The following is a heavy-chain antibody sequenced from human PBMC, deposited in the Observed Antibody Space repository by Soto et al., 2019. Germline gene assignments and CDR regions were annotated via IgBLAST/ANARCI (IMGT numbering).Heavy chain of an antibody. CDR3: ARAFGVVIIPTGEFDP. CDR1: GYSFTSYW. D-gene: IGHD3-3*01. J-gene: IGHJ5*02. CDR2: IYPGDSDT. Sequence: PGESLKISCKGSGYSFTSYWIGWVRQMPGKGLEWMGIIYPGDSDTRYSPSFQGQVTISADKSISTAYLQWSSLKASDTAMYYCARAFGVVIIPTGEFDPWGQGTLVTVSS. V-gene: IGHV5-51*01.